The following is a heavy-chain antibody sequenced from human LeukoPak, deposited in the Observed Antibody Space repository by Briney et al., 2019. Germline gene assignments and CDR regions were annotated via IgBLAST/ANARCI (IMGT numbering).Heavy chain of an antibody. J-gene: IGHJ6*02. CDR2: IYYSGST. V-gene: IGHV4-59*01. Sequence: SETLSITCTVSGGSISSYYWSWIRQPPGKGLEWIGYIYYSGSTNYNPSLKSRVTISVDTSKNQFSLKLSSVTAADTAVYYCARVPGWGRWLRSSYYGMDVWGQGTTVTVSS. CDR1: GGSISSYY. D-gene: IGHD5-12*01. CDR3: ARVPGWGRWLRSSYYGMDV.